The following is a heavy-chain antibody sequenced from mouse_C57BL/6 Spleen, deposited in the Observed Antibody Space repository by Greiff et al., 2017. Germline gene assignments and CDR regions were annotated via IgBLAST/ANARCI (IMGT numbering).Heavy chain of an antibody. J-gene: IGHJ2*01. CDR1: GYTFTDYE. V-gene: IGHV1-15*01. Sequence: LVESGAELVRPGASVTLSCKASGYTFTDYEMHWVKQTPVHGLEWIGAIDPETGGTAYNQKFKGKAILTADKSSSTAYMELRSLTSEDSAVYYCTNNWDFDYWGQGTTLTVSS. CDR2: IDPETGGT. CDR3: TNNWDFDY. D-gene: IGHD4-1*01.